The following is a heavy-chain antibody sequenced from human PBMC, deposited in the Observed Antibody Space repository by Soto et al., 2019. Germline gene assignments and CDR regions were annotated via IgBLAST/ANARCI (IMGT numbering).Heavy chain of an antibody. J-gene: IGHJ6*02. Sequence: ASVKVSCKASGYTFTSYYMHWVRQAPGQGLEWMGIINPSGGSTSYAQKYQGRVTMTRDTSTSTVYKELSSLRSEDTAVYYCASGGACGSYRYYYYYYGMDVWGQGTTVTVSS. V-gene: IGHV1-46*01. CDR1: GYTFTSYY. D-gene: IGHD1-26*01. CDR3: ASGGACGSYRYYYYYYGMDV. CDR2: INPSGGST.